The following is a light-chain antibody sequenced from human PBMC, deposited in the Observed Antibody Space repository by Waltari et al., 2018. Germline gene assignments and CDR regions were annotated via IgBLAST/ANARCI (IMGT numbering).Light chain of an antibody. CDR2: DVS. CDR1: SSDVGGYTF. J-gene: IGLJ1*01. V-gene: IGLV2-14*01. Sequence: QSALTQPASASGSPGQSIPISCTGTSSDVGGYTFASWYQQHPGKAPKLIIYDVSKRPSGVSNRFSGSKSGNTASLTISGLQAEDEADYYCSSYTSSSVYVFGTGTKVTVL. CDR3: SSYTSSSVYV.